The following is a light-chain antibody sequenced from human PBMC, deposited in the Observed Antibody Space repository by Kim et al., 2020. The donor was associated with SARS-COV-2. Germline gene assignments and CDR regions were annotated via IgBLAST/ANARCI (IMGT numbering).Light chain of an antibody. V-gene: IGKV1-8*01. CDR2: AAS. CDR3: QQYYTYPWT. Sequence: ASTGDRVTITCRANQSISSYLAWYEQKPGKAPSLLIYAASTLQSGVPSRFSGSGSGTDFTLTISCLQSEDFATFYCQQYYTYPWTFGQGTKVDIK. J-gene: IGKJ1*01. CDR1: QSISSY.